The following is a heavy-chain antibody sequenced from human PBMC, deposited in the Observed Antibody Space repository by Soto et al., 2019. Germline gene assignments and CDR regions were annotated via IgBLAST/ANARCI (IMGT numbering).Heavy chain of an antibody. CDR1: GFTFRDYH. V-gene: IGHV3-11*01. D-gene: IGHD5-18*01. Sequence: QVQLVESGGGLVKPGGSLRLSCAASGFTFRDYHMSWIRQAPGKGLEWLSYISSSGSTIYYADSVRGRFTICRDNAKNSLYLQINSLRAEDTAVYYCARVETGYRYGYYYYYNMDVWGKGTTVTVSS. CDR3: ARVETGYRYGYYYYYNMDV. J-gene: IGHJ6*03. CDR2: ISSSGSTI.